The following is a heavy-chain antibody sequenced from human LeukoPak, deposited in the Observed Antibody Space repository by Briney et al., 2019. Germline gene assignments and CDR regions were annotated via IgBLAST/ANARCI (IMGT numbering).Heavy chain of an antibody. CDR1: EFTFDDYG. CDR3: ARDIGPHAFDV. J-gene: IGHJ3*01. D-gene: IGHD1-26*01. V-gene: IGHV3-20*04. CDR2: INWNGGST. Sequence: GGSLRLSCAASEFTFDDYGMGWVRQAPGKGLEWVSGINWNGGSTGYADSVKGRFTISRDNAKNSLYMQMNSLRAEDTALYYCARDIGPHAFDVWGQGTMVTVSS.